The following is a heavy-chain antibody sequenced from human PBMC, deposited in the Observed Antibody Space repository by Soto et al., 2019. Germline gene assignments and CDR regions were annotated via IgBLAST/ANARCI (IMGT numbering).Heavy chain of an antibody. Sequence: ASVKVSCKASGYTFTGYYMHWVRQAPGQGLEWMGWINPNSGGTNYAQKFQGRVTMTRDTSISTAYMELSRLRSDETAVYYCARDRSSSSWYDANYYYYGMDVWGQGTTVTVS. CDR1: GYTFTGYY. CDR2: INPNSGGT. J-gene: IGHJ6*02. V-gene: IGHV1-2*02. CDR3: ARDRSSSSWYDANYYYYGMDV. D-gene: IGHD6-13*01.